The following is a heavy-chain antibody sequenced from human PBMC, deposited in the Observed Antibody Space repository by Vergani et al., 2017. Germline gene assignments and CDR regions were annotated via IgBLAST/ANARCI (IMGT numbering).Heavy chain of an antibody. CDR3: ARHRGSGGFCPSSYFYGMDV. V-gene: IGHV4-38-2*01. J-gene: IGHJ6*04. CDR2: IHHSGDT. CDR1: DSSIMTNPY. Sequence: QVQLHESCPGLVKPSETLTLTCDVSDSSIMTNPYWGWFRQSPGKGLEWIWCIHHSGDTHYNSSLTSRVSISIVSSSKFSLSLTSVTAADTDIYYCARHRGSGGFCPSSYFYGMDVWGNGTTVTVSS. D-gene: IGHD3-10*01.